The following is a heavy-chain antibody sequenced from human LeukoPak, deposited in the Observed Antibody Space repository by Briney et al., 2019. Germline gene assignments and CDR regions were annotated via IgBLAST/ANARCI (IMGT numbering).Heavy chain of an antibody. Sequence: GGSLRLSCAASGFTVSSNYMSWVRQAPGKGLEWVSDIYSGGSTYYADSVKGRFTISRDNSKNTLYLQMNSLRAEDTAVYYCARDQVAVAGTMAFDIWGQGTMVTVSS. D-gene: IGHD6-19*01. CDR2: IYSGGST. CDR1: GFTVSSNY. V-gene: IGHV3-66*02. CDR3: ARDQVAVAGTMAFDI. J-gene: IGHJ3*02.